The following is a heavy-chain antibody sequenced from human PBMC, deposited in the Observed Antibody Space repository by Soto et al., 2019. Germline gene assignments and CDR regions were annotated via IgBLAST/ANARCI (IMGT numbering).Heavy chain of an antibody. CDR2: IYYSGST. J-gene: IGHJ6*02. V-gene: IGHV4-59*01. Sequence: QVQLQESGPGLVKPSETLSLTYTVSGGSISSYFWTWIRQPPGKGLEWIGYIYYSGSTNYNPSLKSRVPISVDTSKNQFSLKLSSVTAADTAVYYCARGSDFLYYYGMDVWGQGTTVTVSS. CDR1: GGSISSYF. CDR3: ARGSDFLYYYGMDV. D-gene: IGHD5-12*01.